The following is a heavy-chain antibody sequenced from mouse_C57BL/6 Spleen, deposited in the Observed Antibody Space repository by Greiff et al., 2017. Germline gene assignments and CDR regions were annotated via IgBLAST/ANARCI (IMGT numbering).Heavy chain of an antibody. D-gene: IGHD1-1*01. V-gene: IGHV2-2*01. CDR3: ALITTVDYWYFDV. J-gene: IGHJ1*03. Sequence: VQLQQSGPGLVQPSQSLSITCTVSGFSLTSYGVHWVRQSPGKGLEWLGVIWSGGSTDYNAAFISRLSISKDNSKSQVFFKMNSLQADDTAIYYCALITTVDYWYFDVWGTGTTVTVSS. CDR2: IWSGGST. CDR1: GFSLTSYG.